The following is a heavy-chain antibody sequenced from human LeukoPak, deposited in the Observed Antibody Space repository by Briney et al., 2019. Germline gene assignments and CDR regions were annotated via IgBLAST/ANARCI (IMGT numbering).Heavy chain of an antibody. D-gene: IGHD3-16*01. V-gene: IGHV3-15*01. CDR2: IRSNSDGGTT. CDR1: GFTFSNTW. CDR3: TVYFDDWGKYGSIRY. Sequence: GGSLRLSCVASGFTFSNTWMSCVRQAPGKGLEWVGRIRSNSDGGTTDYTAPVTGRFTISRDDSQNTVFLQMNSLKTEDTAVYYRTVYFDDWGKYGSIRYWGQGALVTVSS. J-gene: IGHJ4*02.